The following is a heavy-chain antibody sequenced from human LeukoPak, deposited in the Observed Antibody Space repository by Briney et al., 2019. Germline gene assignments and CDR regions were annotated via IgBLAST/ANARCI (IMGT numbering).Heavy chain of an antibody. V-gene: IGHV4-59*12. CDR2: IYYSGST. Sequence: SETLSLTCTVSGGSISSYYWSWIRQPPGKGLEWIGYIYYSGSTNYNPSLKSRVTISVDTSKNQFSLKLSSVTAADTAVYYCAREGVWFGAYGMEVWGQGTTVTVSS. D-gene: IGHD3-10*01. J-gene: IGHJ6*02. CDR1: GGSISSYY. CDR3: AREGVWFGAYGMEV.